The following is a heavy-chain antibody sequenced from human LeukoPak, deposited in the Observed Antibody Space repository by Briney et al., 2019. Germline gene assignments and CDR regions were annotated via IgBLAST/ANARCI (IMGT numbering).Heavy chain of an antibody. D-gene: IGHD4-23*01. Sequence: PSETLSLTCTVSGGSISSSSYYWGWIRQPPGKGLEWVGSAYYSGTTYYNPSLKSRVTISVDTSKNQFSLKLSSVTAADTAVYYCARLMTTVVAGPYYYYFYMDVWGKGTTVTVSS. J-gene: IGHJ6*03. CDR2: AYYSGTT. V-gene: IGHV4-39*01. CDR1: GGSISSSSYY. CDR3: ARLMTTVVAGPYYYYFYMDV.